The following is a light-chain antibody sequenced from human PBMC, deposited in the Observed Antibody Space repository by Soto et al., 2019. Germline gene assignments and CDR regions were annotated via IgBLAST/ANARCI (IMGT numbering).Light chain of an antibody. CDR1: QNISTY. Sequence: DIQMTKSPYSLSESLGDSVTITCRASQNISTYLNWYQQKPGRAPKLLIHSASALPCGVPSRFSGSGSGTEFTLTMSGLQPEDFASYYCQQGHSTPYTFGQGTKVEIK. V-gene: IGKV1-39*01. CDR2: SAS. CDR3: QQGHSTPYT. J-gene: IGKJ2*01.